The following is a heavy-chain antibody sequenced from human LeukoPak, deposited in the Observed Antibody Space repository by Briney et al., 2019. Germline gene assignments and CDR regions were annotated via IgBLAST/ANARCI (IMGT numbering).Heavy chain of an antibody. CDR3: AKGKAVAGNYYYYGMDV. Sequence: GGYLRLSCAASGFTFSSYAMSWVRQAPGKGLEWVSAISGSGGSTYYADSVKGRFTISRDNSKNTLYLQMNSLRAEDTAVYYCAKGKAVAGNYYYYGMDVWGQGTTVTVSS. D-gene: IGHD6-19*01. V-gene: IGHV3-23*01. CDR2: ISGSGGST. J-gene: IGHJ6*02. CDR1: GFTFSSYA.